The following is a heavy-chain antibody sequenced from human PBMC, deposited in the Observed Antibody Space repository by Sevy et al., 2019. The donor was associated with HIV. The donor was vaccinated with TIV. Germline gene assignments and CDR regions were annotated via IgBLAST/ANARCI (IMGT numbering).Heavy chain of an antibody. J-gene: IGHJ4*02. V-gene: IGHV3-21*01. Sequence: GGSLILSCAASGFTFSSYSMNWVRQAPGKGLEWVSSLSSSSSYIYYADSVKGRFTISRDNAKNSLYLQMNSLRAEDTAVYYCARDPPNGYDYFDYWGQGTLVTVSS. CDR1: GFTFSSYS. CDR2: LSSSSSYI. CDR3: ARDPPNGYDYFDY. D-gene: IGHD5-12*01.